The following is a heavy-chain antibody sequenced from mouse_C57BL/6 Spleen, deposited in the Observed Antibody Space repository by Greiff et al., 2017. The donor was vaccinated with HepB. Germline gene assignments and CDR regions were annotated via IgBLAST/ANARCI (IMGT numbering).Heavy chain of an antibody. J-gene: IGHJ4*01. CDR2: ISYDGSN. CDR3: ARDAYYYGSSSYAMDY. D-gene: IGHD1-1*01. V-gene: IGHV3-6*01. CDR1: GYSITSGYY. Sequence: EVQVVESGPGLVKPSQSLSLTCSVTGYSITSGYYWNWIRQFPGNKLEWMGYISYDGSNNYNPSLKNRISITRDTSKNQFFLKLNSVTTEDTATYYCARDAYYYGSSSYAMDYWGQGTSVTVSS.